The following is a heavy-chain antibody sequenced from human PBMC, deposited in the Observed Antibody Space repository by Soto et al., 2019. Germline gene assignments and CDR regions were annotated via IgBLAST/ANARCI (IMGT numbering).Heavy chain of an antibody. D-gene: IGHD6-19*01. CDR3: AKDPEWLVSPAINHWFDP. CDR2: ISGSGGGT. J-gene: IGHJ5*02. CDR1: GFSFGDSA. Sequence: GSLILACSASGFSFGDSAMSWVRQAPGKGLEWVSAISGSGGGTYYADSVKGRFTISRDNSKNTLYLQMNSLRAEDTAIYYCAKDPEWLVSPAINHWFDPWGQGTLVTVSS. V-gene: IGHV3-23*01.